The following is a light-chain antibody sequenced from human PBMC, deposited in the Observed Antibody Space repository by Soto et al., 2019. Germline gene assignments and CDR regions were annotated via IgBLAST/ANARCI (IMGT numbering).Light chain of an antibody. CDR3: QTWGTGRV. CDR1: SWHSSYA. V-gene: IGLV4-69*01. J-gene: IGLJ3*02. CDR2: LNSDGSQ. Sequence: QAVVTQSPPASASLGASVKLTCTLSSWHSSYAIAWHQQQPEKGPRYLMMLNSDGSQSKGDGIPDRFSGSSSGPERYLTISSLQSEDEADYYCQTWGTGRVFGGGTKLTVL.